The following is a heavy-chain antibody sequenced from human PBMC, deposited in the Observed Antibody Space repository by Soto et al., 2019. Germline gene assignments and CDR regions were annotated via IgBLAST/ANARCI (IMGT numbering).Heavy chain of an antibody. V-gene: IGHV3-15*05. CDR2: IKRNSDGATT. CDR3: ITAATTVTTIDY. J-gene: IGHJ4*02. CDR1: GFTFRNAW. D-gene: IGHD4-17*01. Sequence: EVQLVESGGGFVQPGGSLRVSCVVSGFTFRNAWMAWVRQAPGKGLEWVGRIKRNSDGATTDYAAPVKGRFTISRDDSKNALHLQMNSLKNEDTALYYCITAATTVTTIDYWGQGTLVTVSS.